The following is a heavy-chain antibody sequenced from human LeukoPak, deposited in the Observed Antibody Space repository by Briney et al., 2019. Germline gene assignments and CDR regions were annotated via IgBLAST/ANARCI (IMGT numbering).Heavy chain of an antibody. J-gene: IGHJ4*02. CDR2: INPNTGGT. CDR1: GYTFTSYY. V-gene: IGHV1-2*02. CDR3: ARSPDILTGENFDY. Sequence: ASVKVSCKASGYTFTSYYMHWVRQAPGQGLEWMGWINPNTGGTNYAQKFQDRVTMTRDTSICTDYMELSRLRYDDTAVYYCARSPDILTGENFDYWGQGTLVTVSS. D-gene: IGHD3-9*01.